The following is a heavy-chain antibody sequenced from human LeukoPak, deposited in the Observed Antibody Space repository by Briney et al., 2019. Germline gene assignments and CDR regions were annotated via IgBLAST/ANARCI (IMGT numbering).Heavy chain of an antibody. V-gene: IGHV4-59*11. CDR2: IYNSGST. CDR1: GESFSGHY. J-gene: IGHJ4*02. D-gene: IGHD6-19*01. Sequence: PSETLSLTCAVYGESFSGHYCSWIRQPPGKGLEWVGSIYNSGSTNYNSSLKSRVTISLVTSKNEFSLRLNCVITAGTAVYYGAGGQISGWNAYYFDFWGQGTLVTVSS. CDR3: AGGQISGWNAYYFDF.